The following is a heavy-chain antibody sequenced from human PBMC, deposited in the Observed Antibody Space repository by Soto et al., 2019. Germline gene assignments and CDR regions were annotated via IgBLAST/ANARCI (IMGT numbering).Heavy chain of an antibody. J-gene: IGHJ6*02. CDR2: SSPYDDNT. CDR1: GYTFTSYG. Sequence: QVQLVQAGTEVKKPGASVKVSCKASGYTFTSYGISWVRQAPGQGLEWMGWSSPYDDNTNYAQNLQGRVTMTTDTSTRTAYMELRSLRSADTAVYYCARGGYYDSSGSRNYPYDGMDAWGQGTTVTVS. D-gene: IGHD3-22*01. CDR3: ARGGYYDSSGSRNYPYDGMDA. V-gene: IGHV1-18*01.